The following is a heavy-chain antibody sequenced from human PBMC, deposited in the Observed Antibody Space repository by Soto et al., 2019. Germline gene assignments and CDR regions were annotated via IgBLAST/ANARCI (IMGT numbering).Heavy chain of an antibody. CDR2: INPNSGGT. J-gene: IGHJ6*02. V-gene: IGHV1-2*02. D-gene: IGHD6-6*01. CDR3: ARREAARRSYGRDV. CDR1: GYTFTGYY. Sequence: ASVKVSCKASGYTFTGYYMHWVRQAPGQGLEWMGWINPNSGGTNYAQKFQGRVTMTRDKSTSTAYMELSSLRSEDTAVYYCARREAARRSYGRDVGGQGTTVTVS.